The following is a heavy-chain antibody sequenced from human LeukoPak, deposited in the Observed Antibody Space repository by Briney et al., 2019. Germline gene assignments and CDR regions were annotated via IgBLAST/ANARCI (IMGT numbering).Heavy chain of an antibody. Sequence: ASVKVSCKASRYTFTGYYVHWVGQAHGQGLEWMGWINPNSGGTNYAQKFQGRVTMTRDTSISTAYMELSRLRSDDTAVYYCAREGYSSGLDYWGQGTLVTVSS. CDR2: INPNSGGT. V-gene: IGHV1-2*02. CDR3: AREGYSSGLDY. CDR1: RYTFTGYY. D-gene: IGHD6-19*01. J-gene: IGHJ4*02.